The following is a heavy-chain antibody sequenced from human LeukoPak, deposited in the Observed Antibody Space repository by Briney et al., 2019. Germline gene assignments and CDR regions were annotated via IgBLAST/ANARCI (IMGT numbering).Heavy chain of an antibody. J-gene: IGHJ5*02. CDR3: ARSFRHCSSTSCYTRGIGWFDP. D-gene: IGHD2-2*02. CDR1: GYTFTDYY. Sequence: ASVKVSCKTSGYTFTDYYMHWVRQAPGQGLEWMGWINPNSDGTNYAQKFQGRVTMTRDTSISTAYMELSRLRSDDTAVYYCARSFRHCSSTSCYTRGIGWFDPWGQGTLVTVSS. CDR2: INPNSDGT. V-gene: IGHV1-2*02.